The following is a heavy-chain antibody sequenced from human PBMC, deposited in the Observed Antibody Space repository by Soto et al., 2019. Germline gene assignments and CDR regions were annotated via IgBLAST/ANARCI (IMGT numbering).Heavy chain of an antibody. D-gene: IGHD4-17*01. Sequence: EVQLVESGGGLVKPGGSLRLSCAASVFTFSNAWMSWVRQAPGKGLEWVGRIKSKTDGGTTDYAAPVKGRFTISRDDSKNTLYLQMNSLKTEDTAVYYCTTIGMYGDYVPYWGQGTLVTVSS. J-gene: IGHJ4*02. V-gene: IGHV3-15*01. CDR3: TTIGMYGDYVPY. CDR2: IKSKTDGGTT. CDR1: VFTFSNAW.